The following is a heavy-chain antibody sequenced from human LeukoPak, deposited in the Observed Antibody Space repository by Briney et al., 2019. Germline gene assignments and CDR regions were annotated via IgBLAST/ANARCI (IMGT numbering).Heavy chain of an antibody. D-gene: IGHD6-13*01. Sequence: SETLSLTCTVSGGSISSYYWSWIRQPAGKGLEWIGRIYTSGSTNYNPSLKSRVTMSVDTSKNQFSLKLSSVTAADTAVYYCARDRQQLARRRGYNFSDPWGRGTLVTVSS. V-gene: IGHV4-4*07. CDR2: IYTSGST. CDR1: GGSISSYY. CDR3: ARDRQQLARRRGYNFSDP. J-gene: IGHJ5*02.